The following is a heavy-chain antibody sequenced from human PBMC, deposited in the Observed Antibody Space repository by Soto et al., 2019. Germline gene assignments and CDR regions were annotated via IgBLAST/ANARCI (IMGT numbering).Heavy chain of an antibody. CDR1: GFTVSSNY. Sequence: GGSLRLSCAASGFTVSSNYMSWVRQAPGKGLEWVSVIYSGGSTYYADSVKGRFTISRDNAKNTLYLQRNSLRAEDTAVYYCSRDPGSGYYMNYMDVWGKGTTVTVSS. CDR2: IYSGGST. CDR3: SRDPGSGYYMNYMDV. V-gene: IGHV3-66*01. D-gene: IGHD3-3*01. J-gene: IGHJ6*03.